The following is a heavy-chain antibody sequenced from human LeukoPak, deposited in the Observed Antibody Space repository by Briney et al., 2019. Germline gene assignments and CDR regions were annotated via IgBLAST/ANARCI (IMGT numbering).Heavy chain of an antibody. CDR2: ISSSSSYI. Sequence: GGSLRLSCVASGFTFSSYSMNWVRQAPGKGLEWVSSISSSSSYIYYADSVKGRFTISRDNAKNSLYLQMNSLRAEDTAVYYCAREGSSWSRFDYWGQGALDTVSS. CDR3: AREGSSWSRFDY. V-gene: IGHV3-21*01. D-gene: IGHD6-13*01. J-gene: IGHJ4*02. CDR1: GFTFSSYS.